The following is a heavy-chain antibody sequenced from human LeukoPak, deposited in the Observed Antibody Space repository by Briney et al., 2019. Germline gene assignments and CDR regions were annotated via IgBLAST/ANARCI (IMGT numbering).Heavy chain of an antibody. CDR1: GFTFSSYA. CDR3: AKGGATVIDY. J-gene: IGHJ4*02. Sequence: GGSLRLSCAASGFTFSSYAMSWVRQAPGKGLEWVSAISGSGGSTYYADSVKGRFTISRDNAKNTLYLQMHSLRAESTAVYYCAKGGATVIDYWGQGTLVTVSS. D-gene: IGHD4-17*01. CDR2: ISGSGGST. V-gene: IGHV3-23*01.